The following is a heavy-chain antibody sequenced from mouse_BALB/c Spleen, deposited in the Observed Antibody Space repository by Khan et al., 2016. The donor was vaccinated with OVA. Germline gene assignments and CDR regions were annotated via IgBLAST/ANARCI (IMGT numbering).Heavy chain of an antibody. CDR3: VRDGAYHRNDGWFAY. D-gene: IGHD2-14*01. V-gene: IGHV1-4*01. J-gene: IGHJ3*01. Sequence: VQLQQSGAELARPGASVKMSCKASGYTFTSYTIHWIKKRPGQGLEWIGYINPSNDYTNYNQKFKDKATLTTDKSSTTAYLQLSSLTSDDSAVYNCVRDGAYHRNDGWFAYWGQGTLVTVS. CDR1: GYTFTSYT. CDR2: INPSNDYT.